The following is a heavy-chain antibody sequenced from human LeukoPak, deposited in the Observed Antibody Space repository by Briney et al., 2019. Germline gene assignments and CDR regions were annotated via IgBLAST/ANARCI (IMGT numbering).Heavy chain of an antibody. CDR2: ISYDGSNK. D-gene: IGHD1-26*01. J-gene: IGHJ4*02. CDR1: GFTFSSYA. CDR3: ARDTPDGSIDY. V-gene: IGHV3-30-3*01. Sequence: PWGSLRLSCAASGFTFSSYAMHWVRQAPGKGLEWVAVISYDGSNKYYADSVKGRFTISRDNSKNTLYLQMNSLKAEDTAVYYCARDTPDGSIDYWGQGTLVTVSS.